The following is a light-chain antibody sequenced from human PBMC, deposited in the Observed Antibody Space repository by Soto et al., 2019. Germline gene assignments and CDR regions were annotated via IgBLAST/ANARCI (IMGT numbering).Light chain of an antibody. J-gene: IGKJ4*01. CDR1: QSVSSSF. CDR2: GAS. CDR3: QQYGSSPLT. V-gene: IGKV3-20*01. Sequence: EIVLTQSPGTLSFSPGERATLSCRASQSVSSSFLAWYQQKPGQAPRLLLYGASSRGTGIPDRFSGSGSGTDFTLTISRLEPEAVAVYYCQQYGSSPLTFGGGTKVEIK.